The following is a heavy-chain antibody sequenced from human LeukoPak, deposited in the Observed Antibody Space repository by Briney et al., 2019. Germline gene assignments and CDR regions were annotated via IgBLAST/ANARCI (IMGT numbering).Heavy chain of an antibody. Sequence: GGSLRLSCAACGFTFSAHSMNCVRQAPGKGLEWVSSISSSSSYRYYADPMQGRFTISRDNDKNSLYLQINSLRAEDTAVYYCASDAYGSGSYHAFDIWGQGTMVTVSS. CDR1: GFTFSAHS. V-gene: IGHV3-21*01. CDR3: ASDAYGSGSYHAFDI. CDR2: ISSSSSYR. J-gene: IGHJ3*02. D-gene: IGHD3-10*01.